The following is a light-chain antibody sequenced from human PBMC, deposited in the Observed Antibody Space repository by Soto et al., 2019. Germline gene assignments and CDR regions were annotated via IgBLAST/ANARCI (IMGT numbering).Light chain of an antibody. V-gene: IGKV3-20*01. J-gene: IGKJ1*01. Sequence: EIVLTQSPGTLSLSPGERATLSCRASQSVSSSYLAWYQQKPGQAPRLLIYGASSRATGIPDRFSGSGYGTDFTLTISRLQAEDFAVYYSQQYGSSRTFGQGTKVDIK. CDR2: GAS. CDR3: QQYGSSRT. CDR1: QSVSSSY.